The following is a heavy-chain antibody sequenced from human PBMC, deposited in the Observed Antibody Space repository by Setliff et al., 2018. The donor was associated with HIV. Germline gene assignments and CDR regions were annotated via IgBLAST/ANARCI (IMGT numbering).Heavy chain of an antibody. CDR2: INPSGGEP. CDR1: GHSFTTYF. J-gene: IGHJ4*02. CDR3: ARDRRPAGINYGYGYLDD. V-gene: IGHV1-46*01. D-gene: IGHD2-2*02. Sequence: ASVKVSCKASGHSFTTYFLHWVRQAPGQGLEWMGMINPSGGEPSYAQRFQGRVTMTRDTSTSTVFMDLSSLSFEDTAVYYCARDRRPAGINYGYGYLDDWGQGTLVTVSS.